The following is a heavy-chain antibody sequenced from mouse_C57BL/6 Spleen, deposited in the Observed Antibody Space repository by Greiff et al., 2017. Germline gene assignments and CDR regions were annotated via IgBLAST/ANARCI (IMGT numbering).Heavy chain of an antibody. D-gene: IGHD1-1*01. V-gene: IGHV1-81*01. CDR2: IYPRSGNT. Sequence: VQLQQSGAELARPGASVKLSCKASGYTFTSYGISWVKQRTGQGLEWIGEIYPRSGNTYYNEKFKGKATLTADKSSSTAYMELRSLTSEDSAVYFCARRHYGSSDWYFDVWGTGTTVTVSS. J-gene: IGHJ1*03. CDR1: GYTFTSYG. CDR3: ARRHYGSSDWYFDV.